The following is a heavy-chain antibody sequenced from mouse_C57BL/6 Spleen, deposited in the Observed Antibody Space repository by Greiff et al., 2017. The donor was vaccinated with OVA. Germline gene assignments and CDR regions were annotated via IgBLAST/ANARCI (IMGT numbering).Heavy chain of an antibody. J-gene: IGHJ4*01. Sequence: QVQLQQPGAELVRPGSSVKLSCKASGYTFTSYWMDWVKQRPGQGLEWIGNIYPSDSETHYNQKFKDKATLTVDKSSSTAYMQLSSLTSEDSAVYDCARGMGYDYDLYAMDYWGQGTSVTVSS. D-gene: IGHD2-4*01. CDR2: IYPSDSET. V-gene: IGHV1-61*01. CDR3: ARGMGYDYDLYAMDY. CDR1: GYTFTSYW.